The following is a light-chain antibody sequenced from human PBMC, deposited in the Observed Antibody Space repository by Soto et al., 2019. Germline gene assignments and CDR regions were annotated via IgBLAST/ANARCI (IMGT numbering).Light chain of an antibody. CDR1: QGIGSW. V-gene: IGKV1-12*01. J-gene: IGKJ5*01. CDR2: AAS. CDR3: HQANSFPHT. Sequence: DIQMTQSPSSVSASVVDRVTSTCRASQGIGSWLAWYQQKPGKAPKFLIYAASTLQSGVPSRFSGSGSGTDVTLTISSLQLEDFATYYWHQANSFPHTFGQGTRLEIK.